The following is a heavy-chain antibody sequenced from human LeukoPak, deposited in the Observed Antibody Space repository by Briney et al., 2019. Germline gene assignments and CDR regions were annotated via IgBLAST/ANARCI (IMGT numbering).Heavy chain of an antibody. D-gene: IGHD2-21*02. CDR1: GYSFTSYW. Sequence: GESLEISCKASGYSFTSYWIGWVRQMPGKGLEWMGIIYPGDSDTRYSPSFQGQVTISADKSISTAYLQWGSLKASDTAMYFCARRAYCGGDCYADYWGQGSLVTVSS. CDR2: IYPGDSDT. CDR3: ARRAYCGGDCYADY. V-gene: IGHV5-51*01. J-gene: IGHJ4*02.